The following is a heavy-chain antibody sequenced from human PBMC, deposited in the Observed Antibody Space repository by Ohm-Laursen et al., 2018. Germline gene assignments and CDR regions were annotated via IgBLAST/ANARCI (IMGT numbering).Heavy chain of an antibody. CDR1: GFRFDDYG. V-gene: IGHV3-9*01. J-gene: IGHJ6*02. CDR2: ISWNSGSI. Sequence: SLRLSCAASGFRFDDYGMHWVRQAPGKGLEWVSGISWNSGSIGYADSVRGRFTISRDNAKNSLYLQMDSLRAEDTALYYCAKDYSRLMVFGMDVWGQGTTVTVSS. CDR3: AKDYSRLMVFGMDV. D-gene: IGHD2-8*01.